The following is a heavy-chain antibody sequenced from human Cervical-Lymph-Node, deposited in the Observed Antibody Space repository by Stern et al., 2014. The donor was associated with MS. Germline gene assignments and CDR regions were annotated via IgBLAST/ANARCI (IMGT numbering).Heavy chain of an antibody. CDR3: ARGMLVAANWFDP. CDR2: IKQDGSEN. V-gene: IGHV3-7*01. Sequence: VQLVESGGGLVQRGGSLRLSCAASGFTFSNYWMNWVRQAPGKGLEWVANIKQDGSENYYVDSVKGRFTISRDNAKNSLYLQMNSLRAEDTAVYYCARGMLVAANWFDPWGQGTLVTVSS. J-gene: IGHJ5*02. CDR1: GFTFSNYW. D-gene: IGHD6-13*01.